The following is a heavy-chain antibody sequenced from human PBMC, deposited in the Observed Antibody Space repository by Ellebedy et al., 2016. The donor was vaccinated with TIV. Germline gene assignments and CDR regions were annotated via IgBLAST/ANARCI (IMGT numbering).Heavy chain of an antibody. CDR3: VRGTDYAFDF. Sequence: GESLKISCAASGFTFSSYAMHWVRQAPGKGLEWVAVISPAGSNKYYADSVKGRFTISRDDSKSTLFVQMNSLRPEDTAVYYCVRGTDYAFDFWGQGTLVTVSS. V-gene: IGHV3-30*03. CDR2: ISPAGSNK. D-gene: IGHD1-26*01. CDR1: GFTFSSYA. J-gene: IGHJ4*02.